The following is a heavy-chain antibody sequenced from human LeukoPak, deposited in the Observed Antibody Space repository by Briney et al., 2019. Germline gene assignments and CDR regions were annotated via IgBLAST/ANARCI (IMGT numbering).Heavy chain of an antibody. D-gene: IGHD3-10*01. CDR2: ISAYNGNT. V-gene: IGHV1-18*01. CDR1: GYTFTSYG. CDR3: ARDFTMVRGVLSD. Sequence: ASVTVSCKASGYTFTSYGISWVRQAPGQGLGMGWISAYNGNTNYAQKLQGRVTMTTDTSTSTAYMELRSLRSDDTAVYYCARDFTMVRGVLSDWGQGTLVTVSS. J-gene: IGHJ4*02.